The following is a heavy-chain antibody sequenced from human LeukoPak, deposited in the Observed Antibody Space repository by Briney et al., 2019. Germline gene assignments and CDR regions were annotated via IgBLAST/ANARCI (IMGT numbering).Heavy chain of an antibody. Sequence: NSSETLSLTCVVSGASVSSSHWNWIWHLPGKGLEWIGCLSYTGKTDYNPSLSGRVTMSLGTSNNQVSLTLRSVTAADTAVYYCSEGYFEPFAHWGQGILVAVSS. CDR1: GASVSSSH. D-gene: IGHD3-9*01. CDR2: LSYTGKT. V-gene: IGHV4-59*02. CDR3: SEGYFEPFAH. J-gene: IGHJ4*02.